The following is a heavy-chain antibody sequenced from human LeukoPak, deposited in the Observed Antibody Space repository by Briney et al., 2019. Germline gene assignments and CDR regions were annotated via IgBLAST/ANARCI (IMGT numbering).Heavy chain of an antibody. D-gene: IGHD1-26*01. V-gene: IGHV3-9*01. Sequence: PGRSLRLSCAASGFTFDDYAMHWVRQAPGKGLEWVSGISWNSGSIGYADSVKGRFTISRDNAKNSLYLQMNSLRAEDTALYYCAKEHPGSYGMDVWGQGTTVTVSS. CDR3: AKEHPGSYGMDV. CDR1: GFTFDDYA. CDR2: ISWNSGSI. J-gene: IGHJ6*02.